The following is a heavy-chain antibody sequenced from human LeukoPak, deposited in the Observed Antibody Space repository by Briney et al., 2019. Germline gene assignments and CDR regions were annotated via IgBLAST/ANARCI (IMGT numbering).Heavy chain of an antibody. CDR2: ISSSSSYI. CDR3: ARVGYYDFWSGYSPIDY. Sequence: GGSLRLSCAASGFTSSSYSMNCVRQAPGKGLEWVSSISSSSSYIYYADSVKGRFTISRDNAKNKLYLQMNSLRAEDTAVYYCARVGYYDFWSGYSPIDYWGQGTLVTVSS. D-gene: IGHD3-3*01. V-gene: IGHV3-21*01. CDR1: GFTSSSYS. J-gene: IGHJ4*02.